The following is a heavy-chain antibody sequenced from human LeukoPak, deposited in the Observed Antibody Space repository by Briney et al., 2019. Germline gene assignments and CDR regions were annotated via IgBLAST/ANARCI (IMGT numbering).Heavy chain of an antibody. CDR2: INAGNGNT. CDR3: ARRILTGPKYYYGMDV. Sequence: GASVKVSCKASGYTFTTFAIHWVRQAPGQRLEWMGWINAGNGNTKYSQKFQGSVTITRDTSASTAYMELSSLRSEDTAVYYCARRILTGPKYYYGMDVWGQGTTVTVSS. V-gene: IGHV1-3*01. CDR1: GYTFTTFA. J-gene: IGHJ6*02. D-gene: IGHD3-9*01.